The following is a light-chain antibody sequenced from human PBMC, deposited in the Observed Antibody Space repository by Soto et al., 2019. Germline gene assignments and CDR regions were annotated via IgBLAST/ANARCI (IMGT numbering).Light chain of an antibody. CDR1: SSNVGSYKL. Sequence: QSALTQPASVSGSPGQSITISCTGTSSNVGSYKLVSWYQQHPGKAPKLMIFEVNKRPSGVSNRFSGSKSGNTASLTVSGLQAEDEADYYCTSHAGSNNYVFGTGTKVTVL. CDR2: EVN. V-gene: IGLV2-14*02. CDR3: TSHAGSNNYV. J-gene: IGLJ1*01.